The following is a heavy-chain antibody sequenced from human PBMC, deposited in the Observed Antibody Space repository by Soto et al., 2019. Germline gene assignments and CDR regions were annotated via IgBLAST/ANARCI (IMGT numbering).Heavy chain of an antibody. Sequence: GGSLRLSCAPSGFTFSDYYMSWIRQAPGKGLEWVSYISRSGSTIYYADSVKGRVTISSDNGKNSLFLQMNSLRAEDTAVYYCAREGHSSGWHYDYWGQGTLVPVSS. D-gene: IGHD6-19*01. J-gene: IGHJ4*02. CDR2: ISRSGSTI. CDR1: GFTFSDYY. CDR3: AREGHSSGWHYDY. V-gene: IGHV3-11*01.